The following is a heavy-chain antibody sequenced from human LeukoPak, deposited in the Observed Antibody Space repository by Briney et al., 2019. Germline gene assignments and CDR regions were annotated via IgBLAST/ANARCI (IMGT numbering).Heavy chain of an antibody. CDR3: ASPDY. J-gene: IGHJ4*02. CDR2: IGGSGGNT. Sequence: PGGSLRLSCAASGFTFSSYGMSWVRQAPGRGLEWVSAIGGSGGNTYYADSVKGRFTISRDNAKNSLYLQMNSLRAEDTAVYYCASPDYWGQGTLVTVSS. CDR1: GFTFSSYG. V-gene: IGHV3-23*01.